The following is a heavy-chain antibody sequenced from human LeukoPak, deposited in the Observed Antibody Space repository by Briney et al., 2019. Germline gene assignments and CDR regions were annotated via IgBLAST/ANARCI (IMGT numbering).Heavy chain of an antibody. D-gene: IGHD1-1*01. V-gene: IGHV3-74*01. J-gene: IGHJ4*02. CDR2: INSDGQTT. CDR3: ARPGTGFDC. Sequence: GGSLRLSCVASGFPFSSYWMHWVRQAPGKGLVWVSRINSDGQTTSYADSVKGRFSISRDNATNTPYLQMNRLRAEDTAVYYCARPGTGFDCWGQGTLVTVSS. CDR1: GFPFSSYW.